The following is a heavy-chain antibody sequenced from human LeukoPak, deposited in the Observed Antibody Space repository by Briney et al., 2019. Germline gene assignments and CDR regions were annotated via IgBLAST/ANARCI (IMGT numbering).Heavy chain of an antibody. D-gene: IGHD2-15*01. CDR3: AKKYCSGGSCYSGQNNDY. V-gene: IGHV3-74*01. Sequence: PGGSLRLSCAASGFTFSTYWMHWVRQAPGKGLVWVSRINGDGSSTTYADSVKGRFTISRDNAKNTLYLQMNSLRAEDTAVYYCAKKYCSGGSCYSGQNNDYWGQGTLVTVSS. CDR2: INGDGSST. CDR1: GFTFSTYW. J-gene: IGHJ4*02.